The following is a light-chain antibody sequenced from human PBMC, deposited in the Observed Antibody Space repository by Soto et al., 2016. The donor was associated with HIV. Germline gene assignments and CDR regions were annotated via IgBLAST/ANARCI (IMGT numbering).Light chain of an antibody. CDR1: SLRSYY. V-gene: IGLV3-19*01. CDR3: QVWDANSDHRGV. Sequence: SSELTQDPAVSVALGQTVRITCQGDSLRSYYASWYQQKPGQAPVLVIYGKNNRPSGIPDRFSGSSSGNTASLTITGAQAEDGADYYCQVWDANSDHRGVFGGGTKLTVL. J-gene: IGLJ2*01. CDR2: GKN.